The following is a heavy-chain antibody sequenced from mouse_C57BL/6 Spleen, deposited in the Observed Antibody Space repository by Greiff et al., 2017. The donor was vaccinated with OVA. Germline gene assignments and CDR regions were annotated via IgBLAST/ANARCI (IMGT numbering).Heavy chain of an antibody. J-gene: IGHJ1*03. CDR3: ARVGDYYGSNWYFDV. V-gene: IGHV5-4*03. Sequence: DVKLVESGGGLVKPGGSLKLSCAASGFTFSSYAMSWVRQTPEKRLEWVATISDGGSYTYYPDNVKGRFTISRDNAKNNLYLQMSHLKSEDTAMYYCARVGDYYGSNWYFDVWGTGTTVTVSS. CDR1: GFTFSSYA. CDR2: ISDGGSYT. D-gene: IGHD1-1*01.